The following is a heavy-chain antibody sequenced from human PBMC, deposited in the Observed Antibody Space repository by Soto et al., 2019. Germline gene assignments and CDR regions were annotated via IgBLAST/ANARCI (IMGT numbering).Heavy chain of an antibody. J-gene: IGHJ4*03. V-gene: IGHV4-38-2*02. Sequence: SETLSLTCTVSGDSISSGSYWGWVRQPPGEGPEWIASIYHGGTTFYNPSLKSRISISVDTSKNQFSLRLTSVTAADTATYYCARVHVMVVAGSTFDYWGRGTLVTVSS. CDR1: GDSISSGSY. CDR2: IYHGGTT. D-gene: IGHD6-19*01. CDR3: ARVHVMVVAGSTFDY.